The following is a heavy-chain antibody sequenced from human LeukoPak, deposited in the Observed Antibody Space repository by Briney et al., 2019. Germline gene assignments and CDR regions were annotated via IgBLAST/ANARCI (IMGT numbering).Heavy chain of an antibody. CDR1: GGSISSSSYY. V-gene: IGHV4-39*01. Sequence: KPSETLSLTCTVSGGSISSSSYYWGWIRQPPGKGLEWIGSIYYSGSTYYNPSLKSRVTISVDTSKNQFSLKLSSVTAADTAVYYCARLNLKAYYYYMDVWGKGTTVTVSS. CDR3: ARLNLKAYYYYMDV. J-gene: IGHJ6*03. CDR2: IYYSGST.